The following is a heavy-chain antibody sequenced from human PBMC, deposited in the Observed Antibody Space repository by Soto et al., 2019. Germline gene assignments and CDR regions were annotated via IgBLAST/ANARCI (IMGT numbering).Heavy chain of an antibody. CDR3: ASSPYSSGWYPYYFDY. Sequence: QVQLVESGGGVVQPGRSLRLSCAASGFTFSSYAMHWVRQAPGKGLEWVAVISYDGSKKYYADSVKGRFTISRDNSKNTLYLQMNSLRAEDTAVYYCASSPYSSGWYPYYFDYWGQGTLVTVSS. J-gene: IGHJ4*02. D-gene: IGHD6-19*01. V-gene: IGHV3-30-3*01. CDR2: ISYDGSKK. CDR1: GFTFSSYA.